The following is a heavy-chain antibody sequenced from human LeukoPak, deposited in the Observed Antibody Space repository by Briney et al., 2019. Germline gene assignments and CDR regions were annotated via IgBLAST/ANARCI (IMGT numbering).Heavy chain of an antibody. V-gene: IGHV4-59*08. Sequence: SETLSLTCTVSGGSISSYYWSWTRQPPGRGLEWIGWIYYSGNTKYNPSLESRVTISLDTPKNQFSLKLTSVTAADTAVYYCARHYGAGTYPLDYWGQGTLVTVSS. CDR3: ARHYGAGTYPLDY. CDR1: GGSISSYY. J-gene: IGHJ4*02. D-gene: IGHD3-10*01. CDR2: IYYSGNT.